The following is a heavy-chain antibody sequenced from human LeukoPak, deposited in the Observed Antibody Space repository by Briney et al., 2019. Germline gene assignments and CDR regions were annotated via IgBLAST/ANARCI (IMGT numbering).Heavy chain of an antibody. CDR1: GFTFSRYG. CDR2: IRYDGSNK. CDR3: AKEAMSCSGGSCYHWYFDL. Sequence: GGSLRLSCAASGFTFSRYGMHWVRQAPGKGLEWVAFIRYDGSNKYYADSVKGRFTISRDNSKNTLYLQMNSLRAEDTAVYYCAKEAMSCSGGSCYHWYFDLWGRGTLVTVSS. D-gene: IGHD2-15*01. V-gene: IGHV3-30*02. J-gene: IGHJ2*01.